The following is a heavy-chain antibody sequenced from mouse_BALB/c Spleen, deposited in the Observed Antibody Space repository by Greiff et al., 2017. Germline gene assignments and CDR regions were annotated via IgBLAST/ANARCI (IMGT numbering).Heavy chain of an antibody. CDR2: IYPGNSDT. CDR1: GYSFTSYW. J-gene: IGHJ3*01. CDR3: TPSTATGGGFAY. V-gene: IGHV1-5*01. Sequence: VQLQQSGTVLARPGASVKMSCKASGYSFTSYWMHWVKQRPGQGLEWIGAIYPGNSDTSYNQKFKGKAKLTAVTSASTAYMELSRLTNEDSAVYYCTPSTATGGGFAYWGQGTLVTVSA. D-gene: IGHD1-2*01.